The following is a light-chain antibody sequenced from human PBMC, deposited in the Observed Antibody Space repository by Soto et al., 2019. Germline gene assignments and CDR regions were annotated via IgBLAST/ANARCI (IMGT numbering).Light chain of an antibody. CDR2: DAS. Sequence: DVQMTQSPSTLSASVGDRVTITCRASQSISSRLAWYQQKPGKATKLLIFDASILESGVPSRFSGSGSGTEFTLTISSLQPDDFATYYCLHYNSRETFGQGTKVEIK. CDR3: LHYNSRET. CDR1: QSISSR. V-gene: IGKV1-5*01. J-gene: IGKJ1*01.